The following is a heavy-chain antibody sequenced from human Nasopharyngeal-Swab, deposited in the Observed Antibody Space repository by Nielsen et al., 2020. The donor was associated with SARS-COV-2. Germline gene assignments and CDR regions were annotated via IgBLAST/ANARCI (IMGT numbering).Heavy chain of an antibody. CDR1: GGSISSYY. V-gene: IGHV4-59*01. D-gene: IGHD3-16*01. Sequence: SETLSPTCTVSGGSISSYYWSWIRQPPGKGLEWIGYIYYSGSTNYNPSLKSRVTISVDTSKNQFSLKLSSVTAADTAVYYCARGGWGNWFDPWGQGTLVTVSS. J-gene: IGHJ5*02. CDR2: IYYSGST. CDR3: ARGGWGNWFDP.